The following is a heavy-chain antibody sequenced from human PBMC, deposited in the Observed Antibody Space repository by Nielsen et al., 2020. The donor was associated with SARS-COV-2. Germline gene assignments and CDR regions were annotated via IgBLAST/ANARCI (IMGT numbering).Heavy chain of an antibody. CDR1: GGSVSSGSYY. D-gene: IGHD3-22*01. CDR2: IYYSGST. J-gene: IGHJ3*02. Sequence: SETLSLTCTVSGGSVSSGSYYWSWIRQHPGKGLEWIGYIYYSGSTNYNPSLKSRVTISVDTSKNQFSLKLSSVTAADTAVYYCARDETYYYDSSGYYSAGAFDIWGRGTMVTVSS. CDR3: ARDETYYYDSSGYYSAGAFDI. V-gene: IGHV4-61*01.